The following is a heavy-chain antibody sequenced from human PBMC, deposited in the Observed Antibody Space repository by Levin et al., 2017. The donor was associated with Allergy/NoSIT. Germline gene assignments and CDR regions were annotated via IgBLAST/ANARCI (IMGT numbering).Heavy chain of an antibody. D-gene: IGHD4-17*01. CDR2: IYTTGST. Sequence: LRLSCTVSGGSMSRGRYYWSWIRQPAGKGLEWIGRIYTTGSTNYNPSLESRLTMSLDMSNNQMSLTLSSVTAADTAVYYCAREGSDGDYLNHYFYYYLDVWGRGITVTVFS. CDR3: AREGSDGDYLNHYFYYYLDV. V-gene: IGHV4-61*02. J-gene: IGHJ6*03. CDR1: GGSMSRGRYY.